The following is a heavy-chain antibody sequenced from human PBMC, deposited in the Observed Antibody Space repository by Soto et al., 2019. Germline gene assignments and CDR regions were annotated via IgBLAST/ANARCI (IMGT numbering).Heavy chain of an antibody. D-gene: IGHD5-18*01. V-gene: IGHV3-7*01. Sequence: EVQLVESGGGLVQPGGSLRLSCVASGFTFRNYWMSWLRQAPGKGLEWVANTNQDGRERYSVDSVKGRFTISRDNAKNSMHLQMNSLREEDTAVYYCARDGSGYSTDWGQGTLVNVSS. J-gene: IGHJ4*02. CDR2: TNQDGRER. CDR1: GFTFRNYW. CDR3: ARDGSGYSTD.